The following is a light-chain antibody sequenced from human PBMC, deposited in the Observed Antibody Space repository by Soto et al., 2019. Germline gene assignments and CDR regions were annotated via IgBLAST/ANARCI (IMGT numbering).Light chain of an antibody. CDR1: QSVSSY. CDR2: GAS. Sequence: EIVLTQSPATLSLSPGERATLSCRASQSVSSYLAWYQQKPGQAPRLLIYGASSRATGIPDRFSGSGSGADFTLTISRLEPEDFAVYYCQQYGNSLITFGQGTRLEI. V-gene: IGKV3-20*01. CDR3: QQYGNSLIT. J-gene: IGKJ5*01.